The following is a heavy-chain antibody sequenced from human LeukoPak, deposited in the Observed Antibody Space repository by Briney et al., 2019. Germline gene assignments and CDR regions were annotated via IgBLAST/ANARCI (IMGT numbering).Heavy chain of an antibody. CDR3: ARVSVAGTGPDY. D-gene: IGHD6-13*01. CDR1: GGSVSSSNYY. V-gene: IGHV4-61*01. J-gene: IGHJ4*02. Sequence: SETLSLTCTVSGGSVSSSNYYWSWIRQPPGKGLEWVGFFSYNVHSDYNPSLKSRVTISVDTSKNQFSLRLSSVTAADTAIYYCARVSVAGTGPDYWGQGTQVTVSS. CDR2: FSYNVHS.